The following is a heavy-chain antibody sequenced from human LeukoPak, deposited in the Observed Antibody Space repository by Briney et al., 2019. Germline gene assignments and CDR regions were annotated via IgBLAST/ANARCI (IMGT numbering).Heavy chain of an antibody. Sequence: PGGSLRLSCAASGFTFDDYAMHWVRQPPGKGLEWVSGISWNSGSIGYADSVKGRFTISRDNAKNSLYLQMNSLRADDTALYYCAKDMFLAGIAVAGRFDYWGQGTLVTVSS. CDR3: AKDMFLAGIAVAGRFDY. D-gene: IGHD6-19*01. CDR2: ISWNSGSI. CDR1: GFTFDDYA. V-gene: IGHV3-9*01. J-gene: IGHJ4*02.